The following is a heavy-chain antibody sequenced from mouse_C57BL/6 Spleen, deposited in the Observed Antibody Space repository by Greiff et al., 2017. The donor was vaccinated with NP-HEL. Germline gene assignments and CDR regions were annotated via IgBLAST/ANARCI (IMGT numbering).Heavy chain of an antibody. CDR2: IYPGDGDT. CDR3: ANPKLTGTGWYFDV. CDR1: GYAFSSSW. Sequence: VQLQQSGPELVKPGASVKISCKASGYAFSSSWMNWVKQRPGKGLEWIGRIYPGDGDTNYNGKFKGKATLTADKSSSTAYMQLSSLTSEDSAVYFCANPKLTGTGWYFDVWGTGTTVTVSS. D-gene: IGHD4-1*01. V-gene: IGHV1-82*01. J-gene: IGHJ1*03.